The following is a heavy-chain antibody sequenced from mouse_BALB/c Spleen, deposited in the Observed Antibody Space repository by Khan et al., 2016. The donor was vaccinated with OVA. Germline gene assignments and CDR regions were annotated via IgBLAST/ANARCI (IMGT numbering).Heavy chain of an antibody. CDR2: IDPSDSKT. CDR1: GYTFTSYW. D-gene: IGHD2-10*02. V-gene: IGHV1-69*02. Sequence: QVQLQQSGAELVKPEAPVKLSCKASGYTFTSYWMNWVKQRPGRGLEWIGRIDPSDSKTHYNQKFKDKATLTVDKSSSTAYIQLSSLTSEDSAVYYCARDQYGNYFYAMDYWGQGTSVTVSS. J-gene: IGHJ4*01. CDR3: ARDQYGNYFYAMDY.